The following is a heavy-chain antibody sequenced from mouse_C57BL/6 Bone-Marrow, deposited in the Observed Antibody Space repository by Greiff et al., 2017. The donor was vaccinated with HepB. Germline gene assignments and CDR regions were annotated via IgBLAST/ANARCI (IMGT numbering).Heavy chain of an antibody. J-gene: IGHJ4*01. V-gene: IGHV1-81*01. Sequence: QVQLQQSGAELARPGASVKLSCKASGYTFTSYGISWVKQRTGQGLEWIGEIYPRSGNTYYNEKFKGKATLTADKSSSTAYMKLRSLTSEDSAVYFCARPPLLLRSLYYYAMDYWGQGTSVTVSS. CDR1: GYTFTSYG. CDR2: IYPRSGNT. D-gene: IGHD1-1*01. CDR3: ARPPLLLRSLYYYAMDY.